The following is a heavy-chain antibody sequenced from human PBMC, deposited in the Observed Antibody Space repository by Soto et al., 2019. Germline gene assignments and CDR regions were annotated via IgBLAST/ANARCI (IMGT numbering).Heavy chain of an antibody. CDR1: GYTFTGYY. CDR2: INPNSGGT. V-gene: IGHV1-2*04. J-gene: IGHJ3*02. CDR3: ARGAIFGVVIIQDDAFDI. D-gene: IGHD3-3*01. Sequence: ASVKVSCKASGYTFTGYYMHWVRQAPGQGLEWMGWINPNSGGTNYAQKFQGWITMTGDTSISTAYMELSRLRSDDTAVYYCARGAIFGVVIIQDDAFDIWGQGTMVTVS.